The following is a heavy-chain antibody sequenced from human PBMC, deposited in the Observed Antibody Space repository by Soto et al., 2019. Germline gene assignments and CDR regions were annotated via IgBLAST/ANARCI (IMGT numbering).Heavy chain of an antibody. Sequence: QVQLVQSGAEVKKPGSSVKVSCKASGGTLSSYAISWVRQAPGQGLEWMGGIIPIFGTANYAQKFQGRVTITADESTSTAYMELGSLRSEDTAVYYCARDLVAVAGTGYYYGMDVWGQGTTVTVSS. CDR2: IIPIFGTA. J-gene: IGHJ6*02. CDR1: GGTLSSYA. CDR3: ARDLVAVAGTGYYYGMDV. V-gene: IGHV1-69*01. D-gene: IGHD6-19*01.